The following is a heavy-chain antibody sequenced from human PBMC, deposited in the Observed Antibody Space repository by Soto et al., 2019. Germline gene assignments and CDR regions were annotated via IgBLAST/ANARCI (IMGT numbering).Heavy chain of an antibody. J-gene: IGHJ4*01. CDR2: RRNKANSYST. D-gene: IGHD1-26*01. Sequence: EVQLVESGGGWGQPGVSLRLSCAASGFTFSDHYMDWVRQAPGKGLEWVGRRRNKANSYSTEYAASVKGRFTISRNESKNSLYLQMNSLKTEDTAVYYWARFSGSYTRGLDYWGHGTLVTVSS. CDR3: ARFSGSYTRGLDY. V-gene: IGHV3-72*01. CDR1: GFTFSDHY.